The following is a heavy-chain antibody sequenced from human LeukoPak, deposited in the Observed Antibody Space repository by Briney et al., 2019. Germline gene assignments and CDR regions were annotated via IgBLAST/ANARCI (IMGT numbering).Heavy chain of an antibody. CDR1: GGSISSASYY. D-gene: IGHD4-11*01. CDR3: ARANDYPGANWFDP. CDR2: IYYSGST. V-gene: IGHV4-61*01. J-gene: IGHJ5*02. Sequence: PSETLSLTCTVSGGSISSASYYWSWIRQPPGKGLEWIGYIYYSGSTNYNPSLKSRVTISVDTSKNQFSLKLSSVTAADTAVYYCARANDYPGANWFDPWGQGTLVTVSS.